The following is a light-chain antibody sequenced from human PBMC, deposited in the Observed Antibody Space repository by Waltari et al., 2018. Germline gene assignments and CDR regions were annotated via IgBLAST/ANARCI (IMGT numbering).Light chain of an antibody. CDR2: DAS. J-gene: IGKJ2*03. CDR1: HTINTW. V-gene: IGKV1-5*01. Sequence: QMTQSPSTLSASIGDRVAITLRASHTINTWLAWYQQQPGKAPRVMIYDASTLASGVPSRFRGSGSGTEFTLTISSLQPDDFATYYCHQYNSYSQSFGQGTKLEIK. CDR3: HQYNSYSQS.